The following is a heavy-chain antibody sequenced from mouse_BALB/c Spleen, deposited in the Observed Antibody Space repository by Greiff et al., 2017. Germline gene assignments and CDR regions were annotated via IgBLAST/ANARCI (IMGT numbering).Heavy chain of an antibody. Sequence: VKLQESGPGLVAPSQSLSITCTVSGFSLTSYGVHWVRQPPGKGLEWLGVIWAGGSTNYNSALMSRLSISKDNSKSQVFLKMNSLQTDDTAMYYCARAPPNYYGKGMDYWGQGTSVTVSS. CDR1: GFSLTSYG. V-gene: IGHV2-9*02. D-gene: IGHD1-2*01. CDR2: IWAGGST. CDR3: ARAPPNYYGKGMDY. J-gene: IGHJ4*01.